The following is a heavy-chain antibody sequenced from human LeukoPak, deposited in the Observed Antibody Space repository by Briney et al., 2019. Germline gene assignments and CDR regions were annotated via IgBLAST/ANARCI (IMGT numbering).Heavy chain of an antibody. J-gene: IGHJ4*02. Sequence: GESLKISCKGSGYSFTRNWIGWVRQMPGKGLEWMGLIYPGDYDTRYSPSFQGQVTISADKSVTTAYLQWSSLKASDTAMYYCATHPGGLQSGFDHWGQGTLVTVSS. CDR3: ATHPGGLQSGFDH. V-gene: IGHV5-51*01. CDR2: IYPGDYDT. D-gene: IGHD5-24*01. CDR1: GYSFTRNW.